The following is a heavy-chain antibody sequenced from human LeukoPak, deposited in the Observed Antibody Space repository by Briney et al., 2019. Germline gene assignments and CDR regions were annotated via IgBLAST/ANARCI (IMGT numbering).Heavy chain of an antibody. Sequence: SETLSLTYTVSGGSISSYYWSWIRQPPGKRLEWIGHIYYSGSTNYNPSLKSRVTISVDTSKNQFSLKLSSVTAADTAVYYCASRSSIWSGYQDTLYYFDSWGQGTLVTVSS. CDR2: IYYSGST. CDR3: ASRSSIWSGYQDTLYYFDS. V-gene: IGHV4-59*01. D-gene: IGHD3-3*01. CDR1: GGSISSYY. J-gene: IGHJ4*02.